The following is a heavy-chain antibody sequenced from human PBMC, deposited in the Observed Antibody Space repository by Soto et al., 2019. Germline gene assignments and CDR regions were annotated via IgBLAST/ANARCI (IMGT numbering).Heavy chain of an antibody. CDR3: AKSPYSSGGYWFDP. J-gene: IGHJ5*02. D-gene: IGHD6-19*01. V-gene: IGHV3-23*01. Sequence: EVQLLESGGGLVQPGGSLRISCAASGFTFSDYAMKWVRQAPGRGLEWVSFISGSGDNTNYADSVRGRFTISRDNSKNTLYLQMNSVRAEDTAVYYCAKSPYSSGGYWFDPWGQGTLVIVSS. CDR1: GFTFSDYA. CDR2: ISGSGDNT.